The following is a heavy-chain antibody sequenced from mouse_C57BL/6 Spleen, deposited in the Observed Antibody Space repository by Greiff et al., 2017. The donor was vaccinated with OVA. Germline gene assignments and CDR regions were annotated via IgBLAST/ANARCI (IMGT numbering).Heavy chain of an antibody. CDR2: ISSGSSTI. J-gene: IGHJ1*03. V-gene: IGHV5-17*01. CDR1: GFTFSDYG. D-gene: IGHD1-1*02. CDR3: ARGGGNWYVDV. Sequence: EVQRVESGGGLVKPGGSLKLSCAASGFTFSDYGMHWVRQAPEKGLEWVAYISSGSSTIYYADTVKGRFTISRDNAKNTLFLQMTSLRSEDTAMYYCARGGGNWYVDVWGTGTTVTVSS.